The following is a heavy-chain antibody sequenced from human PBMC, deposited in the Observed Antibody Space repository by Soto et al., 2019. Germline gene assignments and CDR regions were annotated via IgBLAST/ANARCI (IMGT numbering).Heavy chain of an antibody. CDR2: IKPNSGGT. D-gene: IGHD3-10*01. V-gene: IGHV1-2*02. Sequence: ASVKVSCKASGYSFSGYYMNWVRQAPGQGLEWMGWIKPNSGGTDYAQKFQGRVTMTRDTSISTAYMELRGLRYDDTAVYYCARTRGVIPRVTYNWFDPWGQGTLVTSPQ. J-gene: IGHJ5*02. CDR3: ARTRGVIPRVTYNWFDP. CDR1: GYSFSGYY.